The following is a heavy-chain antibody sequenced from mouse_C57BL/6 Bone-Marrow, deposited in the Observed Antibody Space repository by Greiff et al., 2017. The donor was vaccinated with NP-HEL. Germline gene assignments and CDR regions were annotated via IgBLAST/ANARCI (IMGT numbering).Heavy chain of an antibody. Sequence: VKLMESGAELVRPGASVKLSCKASGYTFTDYYINWVKQRPGQGLEWIARIYPGSGNTYYNEKFKGKATLTAEKSSSTAYMQLSSLTSEDSAVYFCARYDGYSGNYAMDYWGQGTSVTVSS. D-gene: IGHD2-3*01. V-gene: IGHV1-76*01. J-gene: IGHJ4*01. CDR1: GYTFTDYY. CDR3: ARYDGYSGNYAMDY. CDR2: IYPGSGNT.